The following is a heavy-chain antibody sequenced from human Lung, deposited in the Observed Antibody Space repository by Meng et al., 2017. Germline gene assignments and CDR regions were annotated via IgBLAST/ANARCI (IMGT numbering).Heavy chain of an antibody. CDR2: IVSDGGIT. CDR3: ARDLAWVLFDY. D-gene: IGHD3-3*01. V-gene: IGHV3-74*01. Sequence: QVVESAGVSVPPGGSLRLACGASGFNFGDYNMPWVRQAPGKGLEWISRIVSDGGITTYADSVKGRFTVSRDNAKNTLYLQMNSLGADDTAVYYCARDLAWVLFDYWGQGALVTVSS. J-gene: IGHJ4*02. CDR1: GFNFGDYN.